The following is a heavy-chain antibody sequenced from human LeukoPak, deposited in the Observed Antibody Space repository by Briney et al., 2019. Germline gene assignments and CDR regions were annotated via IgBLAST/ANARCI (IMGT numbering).Heavy chain of an antibody. CDR1: GGSISSYY. V-gene: IGHV4-59*01. CDR3: ARVSGSGWAA. Sequence: SETLSLTCTVPGGSISSYYWSWIRQPPGKGLEWIGYIYYSGSTNYNPSLKSRVTISVDTSKNQFSLKLSSVTAADTAVYYCARVSGSGWAAWGQGTLVTVSS. CDR2: IYYSGST. J-gene: IGHJ5*02. D-gene: IGHD6-19*01.